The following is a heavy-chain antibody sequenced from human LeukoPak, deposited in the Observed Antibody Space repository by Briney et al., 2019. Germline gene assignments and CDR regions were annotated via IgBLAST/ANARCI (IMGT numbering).Heavy chain of an antibody. Sequence: PSETLSLTCTVSGGSVSSTTYYWSWIRQPPGKGLEWIASINYSGSTYYNPSLKCRVTISVDTSENQFSLKLSSVTAADTAVYYCARYVVYGSGKYYFDYWGQGTLVTASS. J-gene: IGHJ4*02. CDR3: ARYVVYGSGKYYFDY. CDR2: INYSGST. V-gene: IGHV4-39*01. CDR1: GGSVSSTTYY. D-gene: IGHD3-10*01.